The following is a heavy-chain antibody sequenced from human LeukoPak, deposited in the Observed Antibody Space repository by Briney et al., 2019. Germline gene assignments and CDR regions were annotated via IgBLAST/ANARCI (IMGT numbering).Heavy chain of an antibody. CDR3: ASRVVAAAGLSAYYFDY. CDR2: INHSGST. CDR1: GGYFSGYY. D-gene: IGHD6-13*01. J-gene: IGHJ4*02. Sequence: PSETLSLTCAVYGGYFSGYYWSWIRQPPGKGLEWIGEINHSGSTNYNPSLKSRVTISVDTSKNQFSLKLSSVTAADTAVYYCASRVVAAAGLSAYYFDYWGQGTLVTVSS. V-gene: IGHV4-34*01.